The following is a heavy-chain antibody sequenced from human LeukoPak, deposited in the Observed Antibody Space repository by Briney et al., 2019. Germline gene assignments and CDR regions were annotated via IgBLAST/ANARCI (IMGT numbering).Heavy chain of an antibody. CDR2: IYYSGNT. V-gene: IGHV4-39*01. D-gene: IGHD2-15*01. Sequence: SETLSLTCAVSGGSISSSSYYWGWVRQPPGKGLEWIGTIYYSGNTYYNPSLKSRVAISVDTSKNQFSLRLSSVTAADTAVYYCARHICDAGSCYSFDYWGQGTLVTVSS. CDR3: ARHICDAGSCYSFDY. J-gene: IGHJ4*02. CDR1: GGSISSSSYY.